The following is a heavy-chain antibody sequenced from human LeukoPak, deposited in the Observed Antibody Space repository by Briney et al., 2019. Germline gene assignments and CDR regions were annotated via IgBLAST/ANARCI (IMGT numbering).Heavy chain of an antibody. J-gene: IGHJ4*02. D-gene: IGHD1-26*01. CDR3: ATGEPYYFDY. CDR1: GFTFDDYA. CDR2: ISWDGGST. V-gene: IGHV3-43D*03. Sequence: PGGSLRLSCAASGFTFDDYAMHWVRQAPGKGLEWVSLISWDGGSTYYADSVKGRFTISRDNSKNSLYLQMNSLRAEDTALYYCATGEPYYFDYWGQGTLVTVSS.